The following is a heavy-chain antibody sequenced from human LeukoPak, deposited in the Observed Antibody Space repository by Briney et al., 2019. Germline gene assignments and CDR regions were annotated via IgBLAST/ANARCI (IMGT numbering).Heavy chain of an antibody. CDR3: ARASGDSSGPSKDYYYAMDV. D-gene: IGHD6-19*01. J-gene: IGHJ6*02. CDR2: ISAYNANT. Sequence: ASVKVSCKASGYTFINYAISWVRQAPGQGLEWMGWISAYNANTHYAQKVQGRVTVTTDISTSTAYMELRSLRSDDTAVYYCARASGDSSGPSKDYYYAMDVWGQGTTVTVSS. V-gene: IGHV1-18*01. CDR1: GYTFINYA.